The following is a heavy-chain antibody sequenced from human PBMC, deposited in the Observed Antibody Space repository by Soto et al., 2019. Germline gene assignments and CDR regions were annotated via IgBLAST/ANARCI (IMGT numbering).Heavy chain of an antibody. D-gene: IGHD3-10*01. Sequence: GGSLRLSCAASGFTFSSYAMHWVRQAPSKGLEWVAVISYDGSNKYYADSVKGRFTISRDNSKNTLYLQMNSLRAEDTAVYYCARDQRITMVRGVIYSFDYWGQGTLVTVSS. V-gene: IGHV3-30-3*01. CDR1: GFTFSSYA. CDR2: ISYDGSNK. J-gene: IGHJ4*02. CDR3: ARDQRITMVRGVIYSFDY.